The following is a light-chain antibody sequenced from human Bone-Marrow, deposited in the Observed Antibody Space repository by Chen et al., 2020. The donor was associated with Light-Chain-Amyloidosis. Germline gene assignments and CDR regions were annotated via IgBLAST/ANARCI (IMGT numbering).Light chain of an antibody. Sequence: SYELTQPPPFPVSPGQTSTTTCYGDDVPTKHAYWNRQTPGQAPVLVRHRDTERPSGISERFSGSSAGTTATLTISGVQAEDEADDHCQSADSSGTYEVIFGGGTKLTVL. CDR2: RDT. J-gene: IGLJ2*01. V-gene: IGLV3-25*03. CDR3: QSADSSGTYEVI. CDR1: DVPTKH.